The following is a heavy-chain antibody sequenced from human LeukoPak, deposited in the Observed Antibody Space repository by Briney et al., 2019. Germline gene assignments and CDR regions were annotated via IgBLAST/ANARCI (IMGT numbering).Heavy chain of an antibody. Sequence: GGSLRLSCAASGFTFSSYGMHWVRQAPGKGLEWVAFIRYDGSNKYYADSVKGRFTISRDNSKNTLYLQMNSLRAEDTAVYYCARDISSRITMVRGVALRHWFDPWGQGTLVTVSS. V-gene: IGHV3-30*02. D-gene: IGHD3-10*01. J-gene: IGHJ5*02. CDR1: GFTFSSYG. CDR3: ARDISSRITMVRGVALRHWFDP. CDR2: IRYDGSNK.